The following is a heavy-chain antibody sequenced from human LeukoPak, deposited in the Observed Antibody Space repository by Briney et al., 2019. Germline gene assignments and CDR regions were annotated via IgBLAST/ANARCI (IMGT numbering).Heavy chain of an antibody. CDR2: INQDGSEK. CDR1: GFTLSSYW. D-gene: IGHD4-23*01. CDR3: AGGVNYFDY. J-gene: IGHJ4*02. Sequence: PGGSLRLSCAASGFTLSSYWMSWVRQAPGKGLGWVANINQDGSEKYYVDSVKGRFTISRDNAKNSLYLQMNSLRAEDTAVYYCAGGVNYFDYWGQGTLVTVSS. V-gene: IGHV3-7*04.